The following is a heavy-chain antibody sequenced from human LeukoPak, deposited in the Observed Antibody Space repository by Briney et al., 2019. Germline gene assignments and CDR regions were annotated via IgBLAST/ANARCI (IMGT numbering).Heavy chain of an antibody. CDR1: RFTFSSYG. D-gene: IGHD5-12*01. Sequence: GGSLRLSCAASRFTFSSYGMHWVRQAPGKGLEWVAVISYDGSNKYYADSVKGRFTISRDNSKNTLYLQMNSLRAEDTAVYYCAKAFHIVATDYWGQGTLVTVSS. CDR3: AKAFHIVATDY. V-gene: IGHV3-30*18. J-gene: IGHJ4*02. CDR2: ISYDGSNK.